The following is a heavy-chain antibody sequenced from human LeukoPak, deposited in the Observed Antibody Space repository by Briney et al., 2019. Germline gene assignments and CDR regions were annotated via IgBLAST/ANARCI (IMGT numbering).Heavy chain of an antibody. V-gene: IGHV4-39*01. Sequence: SETLSLTCTVSGGSISRRNYHWGRIRQPPRKRLERIESIYYGGTTYCNPSLKSRVTISVDTSKNQFSLKLSSVTAPDTAVYYCAARDDTAMAYYYMDVWGKGTTVTVSS. CDR3: AARDDTAMAYYYMDV. CDR2: IYYGGTT. CDR1: GGSISRRNYH. J-gene: IGHJ6*03. D-gene: IGHD5-18*01.